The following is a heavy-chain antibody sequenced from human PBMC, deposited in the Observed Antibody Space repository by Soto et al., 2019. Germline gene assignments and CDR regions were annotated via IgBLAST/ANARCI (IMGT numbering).Heavy chain of an antibody. CDR2: IYHSGST. J-gene: IGHJ4*02. CDR1: GGSISSGGYS. V-gene: IGHV4-30-2*01. D-gene: IGHD6-6*01. Sequence: QLQLQESGSGLVKPSQTLSLTCAVSGGSISSGGYSWSWIRQPPGKGLEWIGYIYHSGSTYYNPCRKSRVTXXVXTXXNPFSLKLSSVTAAHTAVYYCARVSSYDPGRYFDYWGQGTLVTVSS. CDR3: ARVSSYDPGRYFDY.